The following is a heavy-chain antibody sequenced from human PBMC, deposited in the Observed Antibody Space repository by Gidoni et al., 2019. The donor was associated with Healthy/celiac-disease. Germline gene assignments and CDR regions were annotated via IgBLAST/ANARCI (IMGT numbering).Heavy chain of an antibody. J-gene: IGHJ4*02. Sequence: QVQLVQSGAEVKKPGASVKVSCTVSGYTLTELSMHWVRQAPGKGLEWMGGFDPEDGETIYAQKFQGRVTMTEDTSTDTAYMELSSLRSEDTAVYYCATIPSGSSLSFIFGAWDYWGQGTLVTVSS. D-gene: IGHD1-26*01. V-gene: IGHV1-24*01. CDR3: ATIPSGSSLSFIFGAWDY. CDR2: FDPEDGET. CDR1: GYTLTELS.